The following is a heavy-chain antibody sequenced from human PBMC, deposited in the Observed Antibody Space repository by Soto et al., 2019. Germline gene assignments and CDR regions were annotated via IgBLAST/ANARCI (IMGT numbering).Heavy chain of an antibody. CDR2: IYYSGST. V-gene: IGHV4-39*07. CDR3: ARSSHGLWSTNWFDP. CDR1: GGSISSSSYY. J-gene: IGHJ5*02. Sequence: SETLSLTCSVSGGSISSSSYYWGWIRQPPGKGLEWIGSIYYSGSTYYNPSLKSRVTISVDTSTSTAYMELSSLRSEDTAVYYCARSSHGLWSTNWFDPWGQGTLVTVS. D-gene: IGHD5-18*01.